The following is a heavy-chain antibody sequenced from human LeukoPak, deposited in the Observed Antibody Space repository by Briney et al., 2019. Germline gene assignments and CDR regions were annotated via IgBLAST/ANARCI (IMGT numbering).Heavy chain of an antibody. CDR1: GGSFSGYY. Sequence: NTSETLSLTCAGYGGSFSGYYWSWIRQPPGKGLEWIGEINHSGSTNYNPSLKSRVTISVDTSKNQFSLKLSSVTAADTAVYYCARLSGYDSSGYYYFGIDYWGQGTLVTVSS. J-gene: IGHJ4*02. CDR2: INHSGST. D-gene: IGHD3-22*01. V-gene: IGHV4-34*01. CDR3: ARLSGYDSSGYYYFGIDY.